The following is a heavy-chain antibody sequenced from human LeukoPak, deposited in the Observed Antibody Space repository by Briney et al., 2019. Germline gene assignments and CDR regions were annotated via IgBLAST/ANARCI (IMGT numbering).Heavy chain of an antibody. Sequence: PSETLSLTCTVSGGSVSSGSYYWSWIRQPPGKGLEWIGYIYYSGSTNYNPSLKSRVTISVDTSKNQFSLKLSSVTAADTAVYYCAKDKYCTNGVCYFDYWGQGTLVTVSS. V-gene: IGHV4-61*01. CDR2: IYYSGST. CDR3: AKDKYCTNGVCYFDY. CDR1: GGSVSSGSYY. J-gene: IGHJ4*02. D-gene: IGHD2-8*01.